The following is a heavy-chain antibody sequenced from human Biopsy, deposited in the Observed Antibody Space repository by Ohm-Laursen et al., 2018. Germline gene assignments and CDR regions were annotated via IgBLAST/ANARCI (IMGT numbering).Heavy chain of an antibody. V-gene: IGHV4-39*01. J-gene: IGHJ4*02. Sequence: GTLSLTCTVTGGSISRSSYYWDWIRQPPGKGLEWIGSIYYSGSTYYNPSLKSRITISADRSKNHFSLRLTSVTAADTAMYYCARQEFATSPLDYWGQGSLVTVSS. D-gene: IGHD3-10*01. CDR1: GGSISRSSYY. CDR2: IYYSGST. CDR3: ARQEFATSPLDY.